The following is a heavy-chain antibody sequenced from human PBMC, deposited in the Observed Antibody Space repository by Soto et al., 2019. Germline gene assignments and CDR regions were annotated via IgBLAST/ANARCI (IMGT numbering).Heavy chain of an antibody. J-gene: IGHJ6*02. D-gene: IGHD3-3*02. CDR3: AKDFHFWSGYHAPYYYYGMDV. V-gene: IGHV3-43*01. CDR2: ISWDGGST. CDR1: GFTFDDYT. Sequence: PGGSLRLSCAASGFTFDDYTMHWVRQAPGKGLEWVSLISWDGGSTYYADSVKGRFTISRDNSKNSLYLQMNSLRTEYTALYYCAKDFHFWSGYHAPYYYYGMDVWGQGTTVTVSS.